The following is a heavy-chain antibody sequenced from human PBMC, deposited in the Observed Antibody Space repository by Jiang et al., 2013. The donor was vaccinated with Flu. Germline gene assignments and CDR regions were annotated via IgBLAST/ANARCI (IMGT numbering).Heavy chain of an antibody. V-gene: IGHV1-18*01. Sequence: GAEVKKPGASVKVSCKASGYTFTSYGISWVRQAPGQGLEWMGWISAYNGNTNYAQKLQGRVTMTTDTSTSTAYMELRSLRSDDTAVYYCARDWGKKLGGNSPYWYFDLWGLAPWSLSPQ. CDR2: ISAYNGNT. CDR1: GYTFTSYG. CDR3: ARDWGKKLGGNSPYWYFDL. D-gene: IGHD4-23*01. J-gene: IGHJ2*01.